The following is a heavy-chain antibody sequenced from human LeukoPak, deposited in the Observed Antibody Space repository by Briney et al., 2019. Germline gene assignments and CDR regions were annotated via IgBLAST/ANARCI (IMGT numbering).Heavy chain of an antibody. Sequence: SQTLSLTCTISGGSINTYYWSWIRQPPGKGLEWIAYIFHSGSTNYNSSLKSRVTISIDTSKNHFSLKLNSVTAADTAVYYCARRIAESDVFDIGGQGTMVPVSS. D-gene: IGHD6-13*01. CDR3: ARRIAESDVFDI. V-gene: IGHV4-59*08. CDR2: IFHSGST. J-gene: IGHJ3*02. CDR1: GGSINTYY.